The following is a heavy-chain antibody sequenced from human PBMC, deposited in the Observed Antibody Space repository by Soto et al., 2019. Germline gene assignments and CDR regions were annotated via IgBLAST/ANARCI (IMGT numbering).Heavy chain of an antibody. J-gene: IGHJ6*02. V-gene: IGHV4-34*01. CDR1: RGSFSGFY. CDR2: INHSGTT. CDR3: ARGRGYVYGSNFYGLDA. Sequence: SETLSLTCGVYRGSFSGFYWSWVRQTPGGGLEWIGEINHSGTTNYNPSFQNRVTISVDKSTNNFSLKMTSVTAADAAVYYCARGRGYVYGSNFYGLDAWGQGTTVTVS. D-gene: IGHD2-2*01.